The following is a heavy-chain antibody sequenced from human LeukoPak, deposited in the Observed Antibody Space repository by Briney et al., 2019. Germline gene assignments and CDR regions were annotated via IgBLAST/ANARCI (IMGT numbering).Heavy chain of an antibody. V-gene: IGHV3-11*01. J-gene: IGHJ4*02. CDR1: GFTFSDYY. CDR2: ISSSGISTI. CDR3: ARVGGYYGSGSQYYFDY. D-gene: IGHD3-10*01. Sequence: GGSLRLSCAASGFTFSDYYMSWIRQAPGKGLEWVSYISSSGISTIYYADSVKGRSTISRDNAKNSLYLQMNSLRAEDTAVYYCARVGGYYGSGSQYYFDYWGQGTLVTVSS.